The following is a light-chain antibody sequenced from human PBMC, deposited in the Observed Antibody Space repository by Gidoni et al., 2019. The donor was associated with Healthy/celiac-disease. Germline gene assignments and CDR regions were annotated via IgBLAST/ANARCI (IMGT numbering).Light chain of an antibody. J-gene: IGKJ1*01. CDR1: QSISSW. CDR3: QQYNSYSLWT. V-gene: IGKV1-5*03. CDR2: KAS. Sequence: DIQMTQSPSTLSASVGDRVTITCRASQSISSWLAWYQQKPGKAPKLLIYKASSLESGVPSRFSGSGSGTEFTLTISSLQTDDFATYDCQQYNSYSLWTFGQGTKVEIK.